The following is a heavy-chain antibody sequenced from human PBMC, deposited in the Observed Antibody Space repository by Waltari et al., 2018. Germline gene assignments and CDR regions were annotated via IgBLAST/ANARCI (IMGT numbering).Heavy chain of an antibody. CDR2: INRDGSN. CDR3: ARVGDYHGSGRFGLDV. J-gene: IGHJ6*02. CDR1: DGSFSGYF. V-gene: IGHV4-34*01. Sequence: QVQLQQWGAGLLKPSATLSLTCAVYDGSFSGYFWRWIRKSPGKGLEWIGQINRDGSNIYNPSLKSRVAMSVDTLKSQISLRLTSVTAADAAVYYCARVGDYHGSGRFGLDVWGQGTRVTVSS. D-gene: IGHD3-10*01.